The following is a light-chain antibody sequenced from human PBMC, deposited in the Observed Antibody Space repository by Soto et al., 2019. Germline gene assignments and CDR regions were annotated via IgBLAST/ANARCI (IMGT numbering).Light chain of an antibody. J-gene: IGLJ1*01. CDR2: EVS. CDR3: GSYTSTDTPFV. V-gene: IGLV2-14*01. CDR1: STDVGGYNY. Sequence: QSALAQPSSVSGSPGQSITISCTGTSTDVGGYNYVSWYQHHPGKGPKLIIYEVSNRPSVVSDRFSGSKSGNKASLIISNLEAEDESDYYCGSYTSTDTPFVFGTGTRSPS.